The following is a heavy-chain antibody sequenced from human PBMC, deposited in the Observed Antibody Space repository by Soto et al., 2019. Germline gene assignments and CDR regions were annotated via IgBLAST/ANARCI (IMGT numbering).Heavy chain of an antibody. Sequence: GGSLRLSCAASGFTFNSYAMTWVRQAPGKGLEWVSSVSGSGAGTYYADSVKGRFTISRDNSKNTLYLQMNNLRAEDTAVYYCTRDASRDSSARGWFDPWGPGTLVTVSS. J-gene: IGHJ5*02. CDR3: TRDASRDSSARGWFDP. CDR1: GFTFNSYA. CDR2: VSGSGAGT. V-gene: IGHV3-23*01. D-gene: IGHD6-13*01.